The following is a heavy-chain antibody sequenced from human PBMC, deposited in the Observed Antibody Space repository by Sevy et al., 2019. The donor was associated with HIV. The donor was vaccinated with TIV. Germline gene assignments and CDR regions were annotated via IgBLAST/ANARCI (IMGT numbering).Heavy chain of an antibody. D-gene: IGHD6-13*01. CDR2: ISYDGSNK. CDR1: GFTFSSYA. J-gene: IGHJ4*02. CDR3: AREGDGIYSSSWSLDY. Sequence: EGSLRLSCAASGFTFSSYAMHWVRQAPGKGLEWVAVISYDGSNKYYADSVKGRFTISRDNSKNTLYLQMNSLRAEGTAVYYCAREGDGIYSSSWSLDYWGQGTLVTVSS. V-gene: IGHV3-30*04.